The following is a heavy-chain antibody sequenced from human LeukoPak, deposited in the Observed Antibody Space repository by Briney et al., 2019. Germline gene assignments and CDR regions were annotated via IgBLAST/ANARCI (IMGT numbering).Heavy chain of an antibody. V-gene: IGHV3-11*01. Sequence: GGSLRLSCAASGFTFSDYYMSWIRQAPGKGLEWVSYISSSGSTIYYADSVKGRFTISRDNAKNSLYLQMNSLRAEDTAVYYCARDCIAAAGHDAFDIWGQGTKVTVSS. CDR1: GFTFSDYY. D-gene: IGHD6-13*01. J-gene: IGHJ3*02. CDR2: ISSSGSTI. CDR3: ARDCIAAAGHDAFDI.